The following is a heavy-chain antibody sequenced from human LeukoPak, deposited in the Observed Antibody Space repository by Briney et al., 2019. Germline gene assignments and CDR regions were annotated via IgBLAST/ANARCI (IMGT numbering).Heavy chain of an antibody. CDR1: GGSISSGSYY. D-gene: IGHD3-9*01. J-gene: IGHJ4*02. V-gene: IGHV4-61*02. Sequence: SETLSLTCTVSGGSISSGSYYWSWIRQPAGKGLEWIGRIYTSGSTNYNPSLKSRVTISVDTSKNQFSLKLSSVTAADTAVYYCARDGWNYDILTGYKYYFTTGAREPWSPSPQ. CDR3: ARDGWNYDILTGYKYYFTT. CDR2: IYTSGST.